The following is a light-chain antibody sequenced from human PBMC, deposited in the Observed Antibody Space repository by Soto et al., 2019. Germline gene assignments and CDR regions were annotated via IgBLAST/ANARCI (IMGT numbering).Light chain of an antibody. CDR1: QSIDSW. CDR3: QHYKSYPWT. J-gene: IGKJ1*01. Sequence: DIQMTQSPSTMSASVGDRVTITCRASQSIDSWLAWYQQKPGKAPKFLMYKASNLESGVPSRFSGSGSETEFTLTISSLQPDDFETYYCQHYKSYPWTFGQGPKVEFK. V-gene: IGKV1-5*03. CDR2: KAS.